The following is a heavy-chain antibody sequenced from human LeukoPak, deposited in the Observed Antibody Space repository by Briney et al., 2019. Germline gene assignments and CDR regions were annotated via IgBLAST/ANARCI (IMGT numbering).Heavy chain of an antibody. CDR2: ISYDGSNK. Sequence: PGRSLRLSCAASGFTFSSYGMRGVRQAPGKGLEWVAVISYDGSNKYYADSVKGRFTISRDNSKNTLYLQMNSLRAEDTAVYYCAKEYYSGYDYQYFQHWGQGTLVTVSS. D-gene: IGHD5-12*01. CDR1: GFTFSSYG. CDR3: AKEYYSGYDYQYFQH. V-gene: IGHV3-30*18. J-gene: IGHJ1*01.